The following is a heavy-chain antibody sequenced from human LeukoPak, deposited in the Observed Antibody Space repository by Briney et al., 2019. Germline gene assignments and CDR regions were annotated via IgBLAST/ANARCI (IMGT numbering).Heavy chain of an antibody. CDR3: ARIGTYFAN. J-gene: IGHJ4*02. CDR2: IYYSGST. V-gene: IGHV4-39*01. Sequence: SETLSLTCTVSGGSISSSSYYWGWIRQPPGKGLEWIGSIYYSGSTYYNPSLKGRVTISVDTSKNQFSLKLSSVTAADTAVYYCARIGTYFANWGQGTLVTVSS. D-gene: IGHD1-14*01. CDR1: GGSISSSSYY.